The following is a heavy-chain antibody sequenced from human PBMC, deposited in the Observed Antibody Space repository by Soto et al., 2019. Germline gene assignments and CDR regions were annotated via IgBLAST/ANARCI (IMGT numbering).Heavy chain of an antibody. CDR1: GGTFNSYG. V-gene: IGHV1-69*06. CDR2: IIPLYGTV. Sequence: QAHLAQSGAEVKKPGSSVTVSCKASGGTFNSYGISWVRQAPGQGLDWMGVIIPLYGTVNYGQKFQGRVSKTEHKSTDNAYIDLDSLRSDDTAVYYCARVRVIRGVIPSHFGLWGQGTLVPVSS. CDR3: ARVRVIRGVIPSHFGL. J-gene: IGHJ4*02. D-gene: IGHD3-10*01.